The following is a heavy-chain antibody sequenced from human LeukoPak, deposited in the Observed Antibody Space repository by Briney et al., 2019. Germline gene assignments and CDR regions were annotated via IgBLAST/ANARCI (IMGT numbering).Heavy chain of an antibody. CDR2: IHTSGSYT. CDR1: GYSFTSYW. D-gene: IGHD3-10*01. CDR3: ARHCTMVRGVIITAYSLIAYGMDV. V-gene: IGHV5-10-1*01. Sequence: LGESLNISCKGSGYSFTSYWIGWVRQMPGKGLEWMGRIHTSGSYTNYSPSLQGHVTISADKSISTAYLQWSSLKASDTAMYYCARHCTMVRGVIITAYSLIAYGMDVWGQGTTVTVSS. J-gene: IGHJ6*02.